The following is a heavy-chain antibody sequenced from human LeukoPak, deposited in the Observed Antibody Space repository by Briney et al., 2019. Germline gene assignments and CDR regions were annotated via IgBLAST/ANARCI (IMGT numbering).Heavy chain of an antibody. J-gene: IGHJ4*02. Sequence: ASVKVSCKASGYTFTSYGISWVRQAPGQGLEWMGWISAYNGNTNYAQKLQGRVTMTTDTSTSTAYMELRSLKSDDTAVYYCSIPGIAAAGKGGSFDYWGQGTLVTVSS. V-gene: IGHV1-18*01. D-gene: IGHD6-13*01. CDR2: ISAYNGNT. CDR1: GYTFTSYG. CDR3: SIPGIAAAGKGGSFDY.